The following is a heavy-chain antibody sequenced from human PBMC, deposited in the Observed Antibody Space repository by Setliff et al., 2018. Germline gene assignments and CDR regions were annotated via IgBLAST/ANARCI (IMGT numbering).Heavy chain of an antibody. CDR2: IKQDGSEK. J-gene: IGHJ4*02. CDR3: AREPTVTTLDY. CDR1: GFTFSSYW. V-gene: IGHV3-7*01. Sequence: GVSLRLSCAASGFTFSSYWMSWVRQAPGKGLEWVANIKQDGSEKYHADSVKGRFTISRDNAKNSLYLQMTSLRAEDTAVYYCAREPTVTTLDYWGQGTLVTVSS. D-gene: IGHD4-4*01.